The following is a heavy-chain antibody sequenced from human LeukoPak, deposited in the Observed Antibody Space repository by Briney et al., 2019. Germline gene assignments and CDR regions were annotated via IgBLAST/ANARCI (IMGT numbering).Heavy chain of an antibody. D-gene: IGHD3-16*01. CDR1: GFTFSSYA. Sequence: QPGGSLRLSCAASGFTFSSYAMSWARQAPGKGLEWVSAISGSGDITYYADSVKGRFTISRDNSKNTLYLQMNSLRAEDTAVYYCAKEPFEATSGFDYWGQGTLVTVSS. J-gene: IGHJ4*02. V-gene: IGHV3-23*01. CDR2: ISGSGDIT. CDR3: AKEPFEATSGFDY.